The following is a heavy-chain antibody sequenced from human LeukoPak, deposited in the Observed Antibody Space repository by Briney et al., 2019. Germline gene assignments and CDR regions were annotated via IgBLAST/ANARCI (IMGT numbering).Heavy chain of an antibody. CDR3: AFFLGDYYAFDI. V-gene: IGHV3-30*02. Sequence: GGSLRLSCAASGFTFSSYGMHWVRQAPGKGLEWVAFIRYDGSNKYYADSVKGRVTISRDNSKNTLYLQMNSLRAEDTAVYYCAFFLGDYYAFDIWGQGTMVTVSS. D-gene: IGHD3-10*01. CDR2: IRYDGSNK. J-gene: IGHJ3*02. CDR1: GFTFSSYG.